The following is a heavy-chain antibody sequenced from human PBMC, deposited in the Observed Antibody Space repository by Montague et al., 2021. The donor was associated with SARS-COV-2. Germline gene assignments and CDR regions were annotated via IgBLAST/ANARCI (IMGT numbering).Heavy chain of an antibody. D-gene: IGHD5-18*01. CDR1: GGPISGSSDY. J-gene: IGHJ4*02. CDR2: VDHSGNT. V-gene: IGHV4-39*01. Sequence: SETLSLTCTVTGGPISGSSDYWGWIRQSPGKGLEWIASVDHSGNTYYSPSLKSRLTISVDTSKSQFSLKLNSVTAADTALYYCARREYSYGWGDWGQGTLVTVSS. CDR3: ARREYSYGWGD.